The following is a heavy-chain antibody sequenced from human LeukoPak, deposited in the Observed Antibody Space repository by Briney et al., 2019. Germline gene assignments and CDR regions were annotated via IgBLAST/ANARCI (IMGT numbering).Heavy chain of an antibody. CDR2: INHSGST. J-gene: IGHJ5*02. V-gene: IGHV4-34*01. Sequence: SETLSLTCAVYGDAFSGYYWSWIRQPPGKGLEWIGEINHSGSTNYNPSLKSRVTISVDTSKNQFSLKLSSVTAADTAVYYCARDRTYYYDSKGSYNWFDPWGQGTLVTVSS. D-gene: IGHD3-22*01. CDR1: GDAFSGYY. CDR3: ARDRTYYYDSKGSYNWFDP.